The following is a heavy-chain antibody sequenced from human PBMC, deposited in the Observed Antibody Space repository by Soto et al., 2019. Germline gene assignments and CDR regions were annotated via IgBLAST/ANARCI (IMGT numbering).Heavy chain of an antibody. V-gene: IGHV4-31*03. CDR1: GGSISSDGNY. D-gene: IGHD3-10*01. J-gene: IGHJ6*02. Sequence: QVQLQESGPGLVKSSQTLSLTCTVSGGSISSDGNYWSWIRQHPGKGLEWIGYIYYSGSTYYNPSLKSRVNISGDTSKKQFSLKLNSVTAADTAVYYCARARMVRGIIYYYGMDVWGQGTTVTVSS. CDR2: IYYSGST. CDR3: ARARMVRGIIYYYGMDV.